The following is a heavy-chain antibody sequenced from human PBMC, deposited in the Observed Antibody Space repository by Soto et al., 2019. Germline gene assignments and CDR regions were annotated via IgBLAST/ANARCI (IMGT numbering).Heavy chain of an antibody. CDR1: GFTFSSYA. CDR2: ISGSGGST. Sequence: EVHLLESGGGLMQPGGSLRLSCAASGFTFSSYAMSWVRQAPGKGLEWVSAISGSGGSTYYADSVKGRFTISRDNSKNTLYLQMNSLRAEDTAVYYCAKGVVPAGNWFDPWGQGTLVTVSS. D-gene: IGHD2-2*01. V-gene: IGHV3-23*01. CDR3: AKGVVPAGNWFDP. J-gene: IGHJ5*02.